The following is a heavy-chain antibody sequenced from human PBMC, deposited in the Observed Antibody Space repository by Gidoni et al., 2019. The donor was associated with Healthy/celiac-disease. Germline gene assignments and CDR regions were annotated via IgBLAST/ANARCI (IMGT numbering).Heavy chain of an antibody. D-gene: IGHD3-10*01. CDR3: ARGRGFGRITMVRGVIPFDY. V-gene: IGHV1-8*01. J-gene: IGHJ4*02. CDR2: RNPNSGNT. CDR1: GYSFTSYD. Sequence: QVQLVQSGAEVKKPGASVKVSCKASGYSFTSYDINWVRQATGQGLEWMGWRNPNSGNTGYAQKFQGRVTMTRNTSISTAYMELSSLRSEDTAVYYCARGRGFGRITMVRGVIPFDYWGQGTLVTVSS.